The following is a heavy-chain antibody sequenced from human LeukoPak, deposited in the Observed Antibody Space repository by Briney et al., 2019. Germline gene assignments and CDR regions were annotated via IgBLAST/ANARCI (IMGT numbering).Heavy chain of an antibody. Sequence: SVKVSCKASGGTFSSYAISWVRQAPGQGLEWMGVIIPIFGTANYAQKFQGRVTITTDESTSTAYMELSSLRSEDTAVYYCARGPIVGATIGGAFDIWGQGTMVTVSS. CDR3: ARGPIVGATIGGAFDI. V-gene: IGHV1-69*05. CDR2: IIPIFGTA. CDR1: GGTFSSYA. J-gene: IGHJ3*02. D-gene: IGHD1-26*01.